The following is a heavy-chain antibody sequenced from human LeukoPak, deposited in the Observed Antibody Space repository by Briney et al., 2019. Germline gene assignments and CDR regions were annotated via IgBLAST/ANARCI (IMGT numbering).Heavy chain of an antibody. V-gene: IGHV3-53*01. J-gene: IGHJ4*02. D-gene: IGHD2-2*01. Sequence: PGGSLRLSCAASGFTVSSNYMSWVRQAPGKGLEWVSVIYSGGSTYYADSVKGRFTISRDNSKNSLYLKMNSLRAEDTAVYYCAREASLYCSGNDCYWAFDRWGQGTLVTVSS. CDR1: GFTVSSNY. CDR3: AREASLYCSGNDCYWAFDR. CDR2: IYSGGST.